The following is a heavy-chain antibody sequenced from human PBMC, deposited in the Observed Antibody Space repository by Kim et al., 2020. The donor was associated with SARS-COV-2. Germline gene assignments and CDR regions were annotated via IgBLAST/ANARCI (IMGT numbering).Heavy chain of an antibody. J-gene: IGHJ4*02. Sequence: ASVKVSCKVAEYTLSALSMHWVRQVPGKGLEWLGGFDPEDGEVIYGEKFQGRVTMTEDTPTETAYMELTGLRSDDTAVYFCATERYYDSDNALDYWGQGTLVTVSS. V-gene: IGHV1-24*01. CDR1: EYTLSALS. D-gene: IGHD3-22*01. CDR3: ATERYYDSDNALDY. CDR2: FDPEDGEV.